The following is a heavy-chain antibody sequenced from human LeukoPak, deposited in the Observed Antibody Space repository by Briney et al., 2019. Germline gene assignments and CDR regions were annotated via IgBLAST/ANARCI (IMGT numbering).Heavy chain of an antibody. J-gene: IGHJ4*02. CDR3: ARGRVGARIGWTY. Sequence: GGSLRLSCAASGFTFSSYGMHWVRQAPGKGLEWVAVISYDGSNKYYADSVKGRFTITRDNSKNTLYLQMNSLRAEDTAVYYCARGRVGARIGWTYWGQGTLVTVSS. V-gene: IGHV3-30*03. CDR2: ISYDGSNK. D-gene: IGHD1-26*01. CDR1: GFTFSSYG.